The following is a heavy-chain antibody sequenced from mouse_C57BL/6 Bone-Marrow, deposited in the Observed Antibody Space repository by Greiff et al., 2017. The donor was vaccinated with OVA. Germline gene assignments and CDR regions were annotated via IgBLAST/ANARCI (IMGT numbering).Heavy chain of an antibody. J-gene: IGHJ1*03. CDR1: GYTFTDYN. V-gene: IGHV1-18*01. Sequence: VHVKQSGPELVKPGASVKIPCKASGYTFTDYNMDWVKQSHGKSLEWIGDINPNNGGTIYNQKFKGKATLTVDKSSSTAYMELRSLTSEDTAVYYCAYYYGSSSYWYFDVWGTGTTVTVSS. CDR3: AYYYGSSSYWYFDV. CDR2: INPNNGGT. D-gene: IGHD1-1*01.